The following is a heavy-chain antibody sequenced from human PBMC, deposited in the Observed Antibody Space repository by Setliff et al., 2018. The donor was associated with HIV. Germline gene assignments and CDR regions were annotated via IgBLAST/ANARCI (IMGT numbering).Heavy chain of an antibody. Sequence: ASVKVSCKASGYTFTSFDINWVRQATGQGLEWMGWMNPNSGNTGYAQKFQGRVTITRNTSISTAYMELSSLRSEDTAVYYCVRLKSAVYSGGWYGGGYFDYWGQGTPVTVSS. CDR2: MNPNSGNT. J-gene: IGHJ4*02. CDR1: GYTFTSFD. V-gene: IGHV1-8*03. D-gene: IGHD6-19*01. CDR3: VRLKSAVYSGGWYGGGYFDY.